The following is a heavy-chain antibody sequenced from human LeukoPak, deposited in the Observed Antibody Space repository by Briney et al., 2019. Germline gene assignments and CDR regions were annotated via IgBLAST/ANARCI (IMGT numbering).Heavy chain of an antibody. CDR3: ASRELLLGDAFDI. CDR2: INHSGST. V-gene: IGHV4-34*01. CDR1: GGSFSGYY. Sequence: SETLSLTCAVYGGSFSGYYWSWIRQPPGKGLEWIGEINHSGSTNYNPSLKSRVTISVDTSKNQFSLKLSSVTAADTAVYYCASRELLLGDAFDIWGQGTMVTVSS. J-gene: IGHJ3*02. D-gene: IGHD1-26*01.